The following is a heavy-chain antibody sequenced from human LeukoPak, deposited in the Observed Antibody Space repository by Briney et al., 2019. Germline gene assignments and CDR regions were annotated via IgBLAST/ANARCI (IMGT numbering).Heavy chain of an antibody. D-gene: IGHD2-2*01. J-gene: IGHJ4*02. V-gene: IGHV3-30*01. Sequence: GGSLRLSCAASGFTFSSYAMHWVRQAPGKGLEWVAVISYDGSNKYYADSVKGRFTISRDNSKNTLYLQMNSLRAEDTAVYYCARDSSRGYLFGNLVPAAPLDYWGQGTLVTVSS. CDR3: ARDSSRGYLFGNLVPAAPLDY. CDR1: GFTFSSYA. CDR2: ISYDGSNK.